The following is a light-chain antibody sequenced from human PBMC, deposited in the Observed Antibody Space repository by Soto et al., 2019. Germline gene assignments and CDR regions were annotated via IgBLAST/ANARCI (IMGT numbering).Light chain of an antibody. CDR1: QSLLESDDGNTY. J-gene: IGKJ2*01. CDR2: TVS. Sequence: VMTQTPLSLSVTPGEPASMSCRSSQSLLESDDGNTYLDWYLQKPGQSPQLLIYTVSSRASGVPDRFSGSGSDTDFTLKISRVGAEDVGIYYCMQSLEFPYTFGQGTKLVI. V-gene: IGKV2-40*01. CDR3: MQSLEFPYT.